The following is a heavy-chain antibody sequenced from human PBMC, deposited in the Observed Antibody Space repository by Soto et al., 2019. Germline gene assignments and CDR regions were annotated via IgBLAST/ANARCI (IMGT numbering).Heavy chain of an antibody. V-gene: IGHV3-21*01. Sequence: PGGSLRLSCAASGSTFSSYSMNWVRQAPGKGLEWVSSSSSSSSYIYYADSVKGRFTISRDNAKNSLYLQMNSLRAEDTAVYYCARDRVVVVAANYYGMDVWGQGTTVTVSS. J-gene: IGHJ6*02. CDR1: GSTFSSYS. CDR2: SSSSSSYI. D-gene: IGHD2-15*01. CDR3: ARDRVVVVAANYYGMDV.